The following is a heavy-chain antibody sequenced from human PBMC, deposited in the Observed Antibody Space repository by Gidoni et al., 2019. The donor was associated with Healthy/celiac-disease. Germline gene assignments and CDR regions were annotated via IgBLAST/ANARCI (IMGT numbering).Heavy chain of an antibody. CDR2: IIPIFGTA. CDR1: GGTFSSYA. D-gene: IGHD2-2*01. Sequence: QVQLVQSGAEVKKPGSSVKVSCKASGGTFSSYAISWVRQAPGQGLEWMGGIIPIFGTANYAQKFQGRVTITADESTSTAYMELSSRRSEDTAVYYCARGGYCSSTSCYGYYYYGMDVWGQGTTVTVSS. CDR3: ARGGYCSSTSCYGYYYYGMDV. J-gene: IGHJ6*02. V-gene: IGHV1-69*01.